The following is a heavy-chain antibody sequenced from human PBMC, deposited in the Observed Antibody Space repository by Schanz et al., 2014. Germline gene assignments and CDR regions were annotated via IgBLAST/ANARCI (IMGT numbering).Heavy chain of an antibody. V-gene: IGHV4-34*01. J-gene: IGHJ3*02. CDR3: ARDRGHGDLPGDI. D-gene: IGHD4-17*01. CDR2: INHGGST. CDR1: GGSFSGYY. Sequence: QVQLQQWGAGLLKPSETLSLTCAVYGGSFSGYYWSWIRQPPGKGLEWIAEINHGGSTYYNPSLKSRVTKTVDTSKNQFSLNLSSATAADTAVYFCARDRGHGDLPGDIWGQGTMVTVSS.